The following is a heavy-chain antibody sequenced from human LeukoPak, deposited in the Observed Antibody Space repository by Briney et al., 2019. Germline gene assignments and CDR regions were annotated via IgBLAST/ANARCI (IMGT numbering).Heavy chain of an antibody. J-gene: IGHJ4*02. CDR1: GFSFSNYA. D-gene: IGHD1-26*01. Sequence: GGSLRLSCGASGFSFSNYAMSWVRQAPGKGLEWVSLISWDGGSTCYADSVKGRFTISRDNSKNSLYLQMNSLRAEDTALYYCAKDMALGGSYYYFDYWGQGTLVTVSS. CDR2: ISWDGGST. V-gene: IGHV3-43D*03. CDR3: AKDMALGGSYYYFDY.